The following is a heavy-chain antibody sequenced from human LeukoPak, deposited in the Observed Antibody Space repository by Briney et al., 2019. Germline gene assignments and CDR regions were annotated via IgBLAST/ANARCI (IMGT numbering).Heavy chain of an antibody. CDR2: IYWDDDK. CDR3: AHRLVAAAGNNNWFDP. D-gene: IGHD6-13*01. CDR1: GFSLSTSGVG. J-gene: IGHJ5*02. Sequence: SGPTLVKPTQTLTLTCTFSGFSLSTSGVGVGWIRQPPGKALEWLALIYWDDDKRYSPSLKSRLTITKDTSKNQVVLTMTNMDPVDTATYYCAHRLVAAAGNNNWFDPWGQGTLVTVS. V-gene: IGHV2-5*02.